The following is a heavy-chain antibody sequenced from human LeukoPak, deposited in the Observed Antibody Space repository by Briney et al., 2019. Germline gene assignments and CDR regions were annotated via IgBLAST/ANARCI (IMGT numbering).Heavy chain of an antibody. CDR1: GGSISSNY. V-gene: IGHV4-59*01. J-gene: IGHJ4*02. CDR3: AGASRVRLDY. D-gene: IGHD4/OR15-4a*01. CDR2: IYNSGST. Sequence: SETLSLTCTVSGGSISSNYWSWIRQPPGKGLEWIGYIYNSGSTIYNPSLKSRVTISVDTSKNQFSLKLSSVTAAATAVYYCAGASRVRLDYWGQGTLVTVSS.